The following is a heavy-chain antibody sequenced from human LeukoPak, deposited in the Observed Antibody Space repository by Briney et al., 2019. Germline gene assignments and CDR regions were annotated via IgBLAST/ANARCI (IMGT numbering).Heavy chain of an antibody. CDR3: ARKNCGGDCFYLDP. CDR2: ITTYNGNT. D-gene: IGHD2-21*02. J-gene: IGHJ5*02. V-gene: IGHV1-18*01. Sequence: GASVTVSCTASGYTFTTYDITWVRQAPGQGLEWMGWITTYNGNTNYAQKFQGRVTMTTDTSTSTAYMELRSLRSDDTAVYYCARKNCGGDCFYLDPWGQGTLVTVSS. CDR1: GYTFTTYD.